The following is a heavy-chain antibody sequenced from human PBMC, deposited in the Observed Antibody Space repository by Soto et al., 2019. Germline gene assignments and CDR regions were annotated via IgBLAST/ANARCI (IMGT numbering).Heavy chain of an antibody. D-gene: IGHD3-22*01. CDR2: VIPIFGTA. CDR3: ARTSYYYDSSGYPYYFDY. CDR1: GGTFSSYA. J-gene: IGHJ4*02. V-gene: IGHV1-69*06. Sequence: SVKVSCKASGGTFSSYAISWVRQAPGQGLEWMGGVIPIFGTANYAQKFQGRVTITADKSTSTAYMELSSLRSEDTAVYYCARTSYYYDSSGYPYYFDYWGQGTLVTVSS.